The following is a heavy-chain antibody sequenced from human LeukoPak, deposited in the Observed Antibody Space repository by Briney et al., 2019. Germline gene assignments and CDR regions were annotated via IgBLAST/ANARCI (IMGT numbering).Heavy chain of an antibody. J-gene: IGHJ4*02. D-gene: IGHD5-12*01. Sequence: GGSLRLSCAGSGFTVSSNCMNWVRQAPGKGLERVSVIYSGGGTNYADSVKGRFTISRDNSKNTVYLQMNSLRVEDTAVYYCARGMGGYGGYDYWGQGTLVTVSS. CDR3: ARGMGGYGGYDY. V-gene: IGHV3-66*01. CDR2: IYSGGGT. CDR1: GFTVSSNC.